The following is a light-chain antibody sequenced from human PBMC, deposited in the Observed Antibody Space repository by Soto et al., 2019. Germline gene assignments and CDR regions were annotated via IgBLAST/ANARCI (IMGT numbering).Light chain of an antibody. J-gene: IGLJ3*02. Sequence: QSVLTQPPSASGSPGQSVTISCTGTSSDVGGYNFVSWYQQHPGKAHKLMIYEVSQRPSGVSDRFSGSKSGNTASLTVSGLQAEDEADYYCSSYAGRNNLVFGGGTKVTVL. CDR1: SSDVGGYNF. CDR2: EVS. CDR3: SSYAGRNNLV. V-gene: IGLV2-8*01.